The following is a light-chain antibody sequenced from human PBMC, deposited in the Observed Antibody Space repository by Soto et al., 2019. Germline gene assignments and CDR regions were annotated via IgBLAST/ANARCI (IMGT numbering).Light chain of an antibody. CDR3: SSFTTANTVV. V-gene: IGLV2-14*01. CDR2: EVN. Sequence: QSALTQPASVSGSPGQSITISCSGSRSDIGSYNYVSWYQHHPDKAPRLIIYEVNNRPSGVSNRFSGSKSGNTASLTVSGLQAEDEAFYFCSSFTTANTVVFGGGTQLTVL. J-gene: IGLJ2*01. CDR1: RSDIGSYNY.